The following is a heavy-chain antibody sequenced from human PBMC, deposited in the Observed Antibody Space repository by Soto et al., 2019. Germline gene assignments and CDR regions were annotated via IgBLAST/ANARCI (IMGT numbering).Heavy chain of an antibody. CDR2: IYPTVST. CDR1: SGSISSSLYY. D-gene: IGHD3-22*01. CDR3: ARLPYYDTPPVTFDI. V-gene: IGHV4-39*01. J-gene: IGHJ3*02. Sequence: SETLSLTCSVSSGSISSSLYYWGWIRQPPGKGLEWIGTIYPTVSTHYNPSLKSRVTISVDTSKNQFSLKLNSVTAADTAVYYCARLPYYDTPPVTFDIWGQGAMVTV.